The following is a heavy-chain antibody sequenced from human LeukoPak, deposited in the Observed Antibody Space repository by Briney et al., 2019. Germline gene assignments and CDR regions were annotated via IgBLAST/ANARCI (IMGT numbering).Heavy chain of an antibody. CDR3: GVYIAAAQYGY. CDR2: IYYSGTT. CDR1: GGSISSYY. J-gene: IGHJ4*02. D-gene: IGHD6-13*01. Sequence: PSETLTLTCTVSGGSISSYYWSWIRQPPGKGLEWIGYIYYSGTTNYNPSLKSRVTISVDTSKNQFSLKLSSVTAAGTAVYARGVYIAAAQYGYWGQGTLVTVSS. V-gene: IGHV4-59*01.